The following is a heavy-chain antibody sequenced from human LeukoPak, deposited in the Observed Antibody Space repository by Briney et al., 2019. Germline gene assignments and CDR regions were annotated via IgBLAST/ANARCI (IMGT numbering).Heavy chain of an antibody. J-gene: IGHJ1*01. Sequence: PGGSLRLSCVASGFTFSYYSMSWVRQAPGKGLEWVSAISGSGGSTYYADSVKGRFTISRDNSKNTLYLQMNSLRAEDTAVYYCAKDEHYYDSSAHEYFQHWGQGTLVTVSS. V-gene: IGHV3-23*01. CDR2: ISGSGGST. CDR3: AKDEHYYDSSAHEYFQH. CDR1: GFTFSYYS. D-gene: IGHD3-22*01.